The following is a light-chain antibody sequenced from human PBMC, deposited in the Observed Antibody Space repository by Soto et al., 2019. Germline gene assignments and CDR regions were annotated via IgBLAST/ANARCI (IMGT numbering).Light chain of an antibody. V-gene: IGLV7-43*01. J-gene: IGLJ1*01. Sequence: QAVVTQEPSLTVSPGGTVTLTCASSTGAVTSAYYPNWFQQKPGQAPRALIYSTSNRYSWTPARFSGSLLGGKAALTLSGVQPEDEAEYYCLVYYGGDVFGTGTKVTVL. CDR2: STS. CDR1: TGAVTSAYY. CDR3: LVYYGGDV.